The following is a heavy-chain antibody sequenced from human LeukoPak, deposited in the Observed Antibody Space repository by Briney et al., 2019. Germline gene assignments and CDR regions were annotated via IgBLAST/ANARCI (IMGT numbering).Heavy chain of an antibody. V-gene: IGHV3-7*01. Sequence: GGSLRLSCAASGFTFSSYWMSWVRQAPGKGLEWVANIKQDGSEKYYVDSVKGRFTISRDNAKNSLYLQVNSLRAEDTAVYYCARIQYYYGSGSYPLDYWGQGTLVTVSS. D-gene: IGHD3-10*01. J-gene: IGHJ4*02. CDR1: GFTFSSYW. CDR2: IKQDGSEK. CDR3: ARIQYYYGSGSYPLDY.